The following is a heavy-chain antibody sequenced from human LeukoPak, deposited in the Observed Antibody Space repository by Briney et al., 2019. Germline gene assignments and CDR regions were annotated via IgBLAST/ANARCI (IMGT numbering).Heavy chain of an antibody. V-gene: IGHV3-23*01. D-gene: IGHD3-22*01. CDR2: ISSTGTP. J-gene: IGHJ4*02. CDR3: AKRHSSGYYFFDF. Sequence: GGSLRLSCAASGFTFSSYGMSWVRQTPGKGLEWVSGISSTGTPYYADSVKGRFTISRDNSKNTLYLQMNSLRAEDTAVYHCAKRHSSGYYFFDFWGQGALVTVSS. CDR1: GFTFSSYG.